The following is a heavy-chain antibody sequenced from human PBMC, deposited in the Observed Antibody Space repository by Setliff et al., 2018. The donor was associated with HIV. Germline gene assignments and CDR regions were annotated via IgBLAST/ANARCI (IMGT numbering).Heavy chain of an antibody. Sequence: ASVKASCKASGYTFTDNYIHWVRRAPGQGLEWMAWINSATGGTNYAQKLQGRVTMTTDTSTSTAYMELRSLRSDDTAVYYCARDPKRYYDILTGYPSYYGMDVWGQGTTVTVSS. J-gene: IGHJ6*02. CDR3: ARDPKRYYDILTGYPSYYGMDV. CDR2: INSATGGT. V-gene: IGHV1-18*04. D-gene: IGHD3-9*01. CDR1: GYTFTDNY.